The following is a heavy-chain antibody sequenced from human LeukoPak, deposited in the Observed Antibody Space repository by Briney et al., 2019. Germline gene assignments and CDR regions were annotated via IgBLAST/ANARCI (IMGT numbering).Heavy chain of an antibody. CDR3: ASTYYDFWSGSQSIYYGMDV. V-gene: IGHV3-48*01. J-gene: IGHJ6*02. CDR1: GFTFSSYS. CDR2: ISSSSSTI. Sequence: PGGSLRLSCAASGFTFSSYSMNWVRQAPGKGLEWVSYISSSSSTIYYAGSVKGRFTISRDNAKNSLYLQMNSLRAEDTAVYYCASTYYDFWSGSQSIYYGMDVWGQGTTVTVSS. D-gene: IGHD3-3*01.